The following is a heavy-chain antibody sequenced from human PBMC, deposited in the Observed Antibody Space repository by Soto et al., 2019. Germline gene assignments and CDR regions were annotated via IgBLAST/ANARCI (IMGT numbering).Heavy chain of an antibody. V-gene: IGHV4-59*01. J-gene: IGHJ4*02. CDR3: ARLNRGTYDY. Sequence: PSETLSLTCAVSGGSISTYYWSWIRQPPGKGLEWLGYIFYTGSTDYNPSLRGRVTISLDTSKNQFSLKLTSVTPADTAVYYCARLNRGTYDYWGQGALVTVSS. CDR1: GGSISTYY. CDR2: IFYTGST.